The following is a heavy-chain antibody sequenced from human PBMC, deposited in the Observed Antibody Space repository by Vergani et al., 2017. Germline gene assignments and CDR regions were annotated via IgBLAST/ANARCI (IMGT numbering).Heavy chain of an antibody. Sequence: QVQLQESGPGLVKPSQTLSLTCTVSGGSISSGGYYWSWIRQHPGKGLEWIGYIYYSGSTYYNPSLKSRVTISVDTSKNQFSLKLSSVTAAGTAVYYCARGRCGYCSSTSCYTHYYYYYYMDVWGKGTTVTVSS. D-gene: IGHD2-2*02. CDR2: IYYSGST. CDR1: GGSISSGGYY. J-gene: IGHJ6*03. V-gene: IGHV4-31*03. CDR3: ARGRCGYCSSTSCYTHYYYYYYMDV.